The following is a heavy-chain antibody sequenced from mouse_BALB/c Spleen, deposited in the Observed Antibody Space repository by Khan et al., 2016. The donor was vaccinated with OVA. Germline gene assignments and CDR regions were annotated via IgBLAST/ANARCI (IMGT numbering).Heavy chain of an antibody. CDR3: ARMGGNYGYYYAMDY. J-gene: IGHJ4*01. V-gene: IGHV8-8*01. Sequence: QVTLKESGPGILQPSQTLSLTCSFSGFSLSTSGMGVGWIRQPSGKGLEWLAHIWWDDDKRYNPALKSRLTISKDTSSNQVFLKIASVDTQDTATYYCARMGGNYGYYYAMDYWGQGTSVTVSS. CDR2: IWWDDDK. CDR1: GFSLSTSGMG. D-gene: IGHD2-1*01.